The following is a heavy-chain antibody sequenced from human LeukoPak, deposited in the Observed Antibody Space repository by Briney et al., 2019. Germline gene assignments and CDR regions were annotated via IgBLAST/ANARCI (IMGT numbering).Heavy chain of an antibody. Sequence: GGSLRLSCAASGFTFSSYWMHWVRQAPGKGLEWVSSISWSGDRMGYADAVKGRFTISRDNAKNSLFLQMNSLRVEDTALYYCAKDLGGSATTVWGQGTLVTVSS. J-gene: IGHJ4*02. D-gene: IGHD2-2*01. V-gene: IGHV3-9*01. CDR3: AKDLGGSATTV. CDR1: GFTFSSYW. CDR2: ISWSGDRM.